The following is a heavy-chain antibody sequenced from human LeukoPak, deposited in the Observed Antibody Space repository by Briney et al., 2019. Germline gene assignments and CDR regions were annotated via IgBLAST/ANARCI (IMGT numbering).Heavy chain of an antibody. J-gene: IGHJ4*02. CDR2: MNPNSGNT. Sequence: ASVKVSCKASGYTFTSYAVNWVRQAPGQGLGWMGWMNPNSGNTGYAQKFQGRITITRNTSISTAYMELSSLRSEDTAVYYCARHSGSLDYWGQGTLVTVSS. CDR1: GYTFTSYA. CDR3: ARHSGSLDY. V-gene: IGHV1-8*03. D-gene: IGHD1-26*01.